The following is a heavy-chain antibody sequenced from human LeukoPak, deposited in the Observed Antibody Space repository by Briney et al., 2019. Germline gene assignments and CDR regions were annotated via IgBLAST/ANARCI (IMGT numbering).Heavy chain of an antibody. D-gene: IGHD3-22*01. CDR1: GFTFSSYS. V-gene: IGHV3-21*01. CDR3: ARGPTMKMDV. J-gene: IGHJ6*04. CDR2: INSGSSHI. Sequence: GGSLRLSCAVSGFTFSSYSMNWVRQAPGKGLEWVSSINSGSSHIYYADSVKGRFTISRDNAKNSLYLQMNSLRVEDTAVYYCARGPTMKMDVWGKGTTVTVSS.